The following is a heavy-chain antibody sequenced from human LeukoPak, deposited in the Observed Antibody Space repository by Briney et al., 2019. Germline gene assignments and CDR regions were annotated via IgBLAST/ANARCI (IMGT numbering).Heavy chain of an antibody. CDR1: GGSMNSYY. CDR2: IYYLGST. Sequence: SETLSLTCTVSGGSMNSYYWSWVRQPPGKGLEWIAYIYYLGSTSYSPSLGGRGSISVDTSKNQFSLNLNSVTAADTAIYYCARNYYDTTVEFATHWYFDLWGRGTLVTVSS. V-gene: IGHV4-59*01. D-gene: IGHD3-22*01. CDR3: ARNYYDTTVEFATHWYFDL. J-gene: IGHJ2*01.